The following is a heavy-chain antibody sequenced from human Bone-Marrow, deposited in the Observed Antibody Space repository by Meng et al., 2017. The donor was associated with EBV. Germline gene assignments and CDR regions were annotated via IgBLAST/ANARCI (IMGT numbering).Heavy chain of an antibody. J-gene: IGHJ6*02. Sequence: QGQPLESGATLKKPGASVNVSCKSSGYIFPSYYIHWVRQAPGQGLIWMGVINPSGGSTTYAQEFLGRVIISRDRSTNTVYMELSSLKSEDTAVYYCAREGVTYYGPGSYRDGMDVWGQGTTVTVSS. CDR2: INPSGGST. CDR3: AREGVTYYGPGSYRDGMDV. CDR1: GYIFPSYY. V-gene: IGHV1-46*01. D-gene: IGHD3-10*01.